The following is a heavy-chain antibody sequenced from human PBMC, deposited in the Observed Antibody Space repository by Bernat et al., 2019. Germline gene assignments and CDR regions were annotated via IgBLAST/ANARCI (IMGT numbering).Heavy chain of an antibody. CDR1: GFSFSTYS. Sequence: VQLVESGGGVVQAGGSLRLSCAMSGFSFSTYSLHWVRQAPGKGLEWVANIKEDGSVKQYVDSVKGRFSISRDNAKNSLYLQMNSLTAEDTAVYYCVPGYCGSDCYSVASWGQGTLVIVSS. CDR3: VPGYCGSDCYSVAS. D-gene: IGHD2-21*02. J-gene: IGHJ5*01. V-gene: IGHV3-7*01. CDR2: IKEDGSVK.